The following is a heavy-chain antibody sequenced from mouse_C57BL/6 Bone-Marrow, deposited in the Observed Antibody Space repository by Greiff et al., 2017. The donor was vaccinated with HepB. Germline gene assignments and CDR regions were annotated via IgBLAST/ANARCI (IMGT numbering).Heavy chain of an antibody. CDR1: GFTFSDYG. Sequence: EVMLVESGGGLVKPGGSLKLSCAASGFTFSDYGMHWVRQAPEKGLEWVAYISSGSSTIYYADTVKGRFTISRDNDKNTLFLQMTSQRSEDTAMYYCARELRYAMDYWGQGTSVTVSS. CDR3: ARELRYAMDY. V-gene: IGHV5-17*01. D-gene: IGHD2-4*01. CDR2: ISSGSSTI. J-gene: IGHJ4*01.